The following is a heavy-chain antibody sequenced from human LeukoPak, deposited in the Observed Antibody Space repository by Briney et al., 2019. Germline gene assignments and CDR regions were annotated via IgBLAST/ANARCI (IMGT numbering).Heavy chain of an antibody. CDR2: INHSGST. CDR1: GGSFSGYY. Sequence: KPSETLSLTRAVYGGSFSGYYWSWIRQPPGKGLEWIGDINHSGSTNYNPSLKSRVTISVDTSKNQFSLKLSSVTAADTAVYYCAREVVPAAIDYWGQGTLVTVSS. D-gene: IGHD2-2*01. V-gene: IGHV4-34*01. CDR3: AREVVPAAIDY. J-gene: IGHJ4*02.